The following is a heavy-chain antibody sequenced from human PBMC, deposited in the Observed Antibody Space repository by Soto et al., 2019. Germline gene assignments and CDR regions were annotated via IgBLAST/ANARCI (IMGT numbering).Heavy chain of an antibody. V-gene: IGHV4-39*01. D-gene: IGHD3-10*01. J-gene: IGHJ6*02. Sequence: QLQLQESGPGLVKPSETLSLTCTVSGGSISSSSYYWGWIRQPTGKGLEWIGSIYYSGSTYYNPSLNSRVTISVDTSKNQFSLKLSSVNDADTAVYYCARGVVAMVRGEAFGMDVWGQGTTVTVSS. CDR3: ARGVVAMVRGEAFGMDV. CDR2: IYYSGST. CDR1: GGSISSSSYY.